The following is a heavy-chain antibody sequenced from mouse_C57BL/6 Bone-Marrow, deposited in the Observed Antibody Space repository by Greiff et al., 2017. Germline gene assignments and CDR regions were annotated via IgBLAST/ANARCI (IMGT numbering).Heavy chain of an antibody. J-gene: IGHJ3*01. D-gene: IGHD2-2*01. CDR1: GYAFSSSW. Sequence: VQVVESGPELVKPGASVKISCKASGYAFSSSWMNWVKQRPGKGLEWIGRIYPGDGDTNYNGKFKGKATLTADKSSSTAYMQLSSLTSEDSAVYFCARGGYDAWFAYWGQGTLVTVSA. CDR3: ARGGYDAWFAY. CDR2: IYPGDGDT. V-gene: IGHV1-82*01.